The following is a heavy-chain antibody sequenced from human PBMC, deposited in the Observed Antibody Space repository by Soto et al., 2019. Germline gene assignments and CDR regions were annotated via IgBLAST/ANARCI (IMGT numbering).Heavy chain of an antibody. V-gene: IGHV3-30*18. CDR3: ANADDIVVVVAVPNWFGP. J-gene: IGHJ5*02. Sequence: GSLRLSCAASGFTFSSYGMHWVRQAPGKGLEWVAVISYDGSNKYYADSVKGRFTISRDNSKNTLYLQMNSLRAEDTAVYYCANADDIVVVVAVPNWFGPWGQGT. D-gene: IGHD2-15*01. CDR1: GFTFSSYG. CDR2: ISYDGSNK.